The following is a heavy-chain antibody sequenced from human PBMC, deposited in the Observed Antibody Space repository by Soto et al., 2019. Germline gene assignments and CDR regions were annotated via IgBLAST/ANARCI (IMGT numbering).Heavy chain of an antibody. Sequence: GGSLRLSCAASGFTFSNAWMYWVRQAPGKGLEWVGRIKSKTDGETTDFAAPVKGRFTISRDDSKNTLYLQMNSLKTEDAAVYYCATVSRCSGITCKQAIDYWGQGTLVTVSS. CDR1: GFTFSNAW. J-gene: IGHJ4*02. CDR2: IKSKTDGETT. D-gene: IGHD2-15*01. CDR3: ATVSRCSGITCKQAIDY. V-gene: IGHV3-15*01.